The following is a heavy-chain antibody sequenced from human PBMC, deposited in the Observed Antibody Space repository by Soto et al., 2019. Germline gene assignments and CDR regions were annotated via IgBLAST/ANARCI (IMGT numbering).Heavy chain of an antibody. J-gene: IGHJ6*02. CDR3: TRREGYGMDV. V-gene: IGHV3-73*01. CDR1: GFTFSCSA. CDR2: IRSKANNNAT. Sequence: GGSLRLSCAASGFTFSCSAIHWVRQASGKGLEWVGRIRSKANNNATTYAASVQGRFTISRDDSKNTAYLQMNSLKTEDTAVYHCTRREGYGMDVWGQGTTVTVSS.